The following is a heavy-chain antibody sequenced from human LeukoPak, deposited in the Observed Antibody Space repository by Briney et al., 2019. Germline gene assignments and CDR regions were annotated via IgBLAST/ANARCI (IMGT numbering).Heavy chain of an antibody. CDR2: IYHTGSP. J-gene: IGHJ4*02. D-gene: IGHD3-22*01. CDR3: ARVDRDTSGYYHVYFDY. Sequence: NASETLSLTCTVSGGSISSGSYYWSWIRQPPGKGLEWIGFIYHTGSPNYNPSLKSRVTISVDTSENQVSLNLRSVTAADTAVYYCARVDRDTSGYYHVYFDYWGQGTLVSVSS. V-gene: IGHV4-61*01. CDR1: GGSISSGSYY.